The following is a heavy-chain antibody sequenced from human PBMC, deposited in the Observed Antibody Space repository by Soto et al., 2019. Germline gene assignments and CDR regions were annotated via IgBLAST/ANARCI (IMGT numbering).Heavy chain of an antibody. CDR2: ISSSSSYI. J-gene: IGHJ5*02. Sequence: GGSLRLSCAASGFTFSSYSMNWVRQAPGKGLEWVSSISSSSSYIYYADSVKGRFTISRDNAKNSLYLQMNSLRAEDTAVYYCARGLELQNWFDPWGQGTLVTVSS. V-gene: IGHV3-21*01. D-gene: IGHD1-7*01. CDR3: ARGLELQNWFDP. CDR1: GFTFSSYS.